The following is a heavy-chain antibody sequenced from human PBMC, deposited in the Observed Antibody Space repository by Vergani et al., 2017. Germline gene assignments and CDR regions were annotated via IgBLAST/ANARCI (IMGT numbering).Heavy chain of an antibody. CDR3: ARESGSYYFFWFDP. CDR2: IYYSRST. Sequence: QLQLPESGPGLVKPSETLSLTCTVSGGSISSSSYYWGWIRQPPGKGLEWIGGIYYSRSTYYNPSFKSRVTISVDTSKNQVSLKLSSVTAADTAVYYCARESGSYYFFWFDPWGQGTLVTVSS. CDR1: GGSISSSSYY. D-gene: IGHD1-26*01. J-gene: IGHJ5*02. V-gene: IGHV4-39*07.